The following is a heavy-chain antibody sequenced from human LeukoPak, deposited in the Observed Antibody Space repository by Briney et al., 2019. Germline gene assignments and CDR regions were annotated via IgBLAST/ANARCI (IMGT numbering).Heavy chain of an antibody. D-gene: IGHD2-21*02. J-gene: IGHJ6*02. CDR2: ISGSGGST. Sequence: GGSLRLSWAASGFTFSSYAMSWVRQAPGKGLEWVSAISGSGGSTYYADSVKGRFTISRDNSKNTLYLQMNSLRAEDTAVYYCARNRARHIVVVTAYYYYGMDVWGQGTTVTVSS. CDR1: GFTFSSYA. V-gene: IGHV3-23*01. CDR3: ARNRARHIVVVTAYYYYGMDV.